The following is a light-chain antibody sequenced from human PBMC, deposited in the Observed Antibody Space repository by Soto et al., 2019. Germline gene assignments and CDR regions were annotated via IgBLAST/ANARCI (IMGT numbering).Light chain of an antibody. CDR3: QQHNCYPFT. CDR1: QGISSS. Sequence: DIQLTQSPSPLSASVGDRVTITCRASQGISSSLAWYQQTSGKAPKLLISAASTLQRGVPSRFGGSGSGAPITPTISSLPPDDFATYYSQQHNCYPFTFGGGTRVEIK. V-gene: IGKV1-9*01. J-gene: IGKJ4*01. CDR2: AAS.